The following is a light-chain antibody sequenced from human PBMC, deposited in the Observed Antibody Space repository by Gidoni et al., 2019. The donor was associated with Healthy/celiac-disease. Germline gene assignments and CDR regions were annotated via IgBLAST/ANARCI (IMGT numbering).Light chain of an antibody. V-gene: IGLV3-21*04. CDR3: QVWDSSTDHLV. CDR1: NIGTKS. Sequence: SYVLTQPPSVSVAPGKTARIACGGNNIGTKSVHWYQQKPGQAPVLVIYYDSDRPSGIPERFSGSNSENTATLTVSRVEAGDEADYYCQVWDSSTDHLVFSGGTKLTVL. J-gene: IGLJ2*01. CDR2: YDS.